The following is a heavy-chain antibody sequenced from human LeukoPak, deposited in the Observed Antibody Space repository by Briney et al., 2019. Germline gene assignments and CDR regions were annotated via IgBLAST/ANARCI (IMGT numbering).Heavy chain of an antibody. CDR2: TSGRGVST. CDR3: AKSPPYSSGWYYFDY. V-gene: IGHV3-23*01. D-gene: IGHD6-19*01. Sequence: GGSLRLSCAASGFTFSSYAMSWVRRAPGKGLEWVSATSGRGVSTYYADSVKGRFTISRDNSENTLYLQMNSLRAEDTAVYYCAKSPPYSSGWYYFDYWGQGTLVTVSS. CDR1: GFTFSSYA. J-gene: IGHJ4*02.